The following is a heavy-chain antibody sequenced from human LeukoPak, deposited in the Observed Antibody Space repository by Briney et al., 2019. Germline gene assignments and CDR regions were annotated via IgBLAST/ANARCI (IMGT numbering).Heavy chain of an antibody. CDR3: AKDTDYASSGYYGY. J-gene: IGHJ4*02. Sequence: GGSLRLSCAASGFTFSSYAMSWVRQAPGKGLEWVSAISGSGGSTYYAASVKVRFTISRDNSKNTLYLQMNSLRAEDTAVYYCAKDTDYASSGYYGYWGQGTLDTVSS. CDR2: ISGSGGST. CDR1: GFTFSSYA. V-gene: IGHV3-23*01. D-gene: IGHD3-22*01.